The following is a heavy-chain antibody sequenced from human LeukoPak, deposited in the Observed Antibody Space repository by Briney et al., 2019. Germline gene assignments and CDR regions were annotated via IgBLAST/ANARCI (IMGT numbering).Heavy chain of an antibody. D-gene: IGHD4-17*01. CDR1: GCIFSNYA. V-gene: IGHV3-23*05. Sequence: GGPLRLPCAASGCIFSNYAMTWVRQPPGKGLDWVSSSGSTIDYADSVQVRFTISRDNTKNTLYLQMNRLRAEDTAVYYCVRDSSFGDYSTAFDYWGQGALVTVSS. CDR3: VRDSSFGDYSTAFDY. J-gene: IGHJ4*02. CDR2: SGSTI.